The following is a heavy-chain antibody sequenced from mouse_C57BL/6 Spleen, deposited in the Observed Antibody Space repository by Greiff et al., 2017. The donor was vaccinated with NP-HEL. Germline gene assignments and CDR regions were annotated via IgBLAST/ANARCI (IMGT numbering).Heavy chain of an antibody. Sequence: EVQLQQSGPELVKPGASVKISCKASGYTFTDYYMNWVKQSHGKSLEWIGDINPNNGGTSYNQKFKGKATLTVDKSSSTAYMELRSLTSEDSAVYYCARSLNYYGSSSLFAYWGQGTLVTVSA. V-gene: IGHV1-26*01. CDR1: GYTFTDYY. J-gene: IGHJ3*01. CDR2: INPNNGGT. CDR3: ARSLNYYGSSSLFAY. D-gene: IGHD1-1*01.